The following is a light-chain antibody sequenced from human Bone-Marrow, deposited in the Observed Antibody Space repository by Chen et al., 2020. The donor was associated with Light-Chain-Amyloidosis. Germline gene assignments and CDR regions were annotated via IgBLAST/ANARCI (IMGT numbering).Light chain of an antibody. CDR1: SSDVGGDNH. Sequence: QSPLTQPASVSGSPGQSITISCTGTSSDVGGDNHVAWYQQPPDKAPKLMIYEVTNRPSWVPDRFSGSTSDNTASLTISGLQTEDEADYFCSSYTITNTLVFGSGTRVTVL. CDR2: EVT. CDR3: SSYTITNTLV. V-gene: IGLV2-14*01. J-gene: IGLJ1*01.